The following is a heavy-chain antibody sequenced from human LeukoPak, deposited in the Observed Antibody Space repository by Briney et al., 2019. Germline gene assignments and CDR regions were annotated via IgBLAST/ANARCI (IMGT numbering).Heavy chain of an antibody. CDR3: ARAGTTLWDGPGRY. J-gene: IGHJ4*02. CDR1: RFTFKNYW. CDR2: IKQDGSEK. Sequence: PGGSLRLSCAASRFTFKNYWMSWVRKAPGKGLEWVANIKQDGSEKYYVDSVKGRFTISRDNAENSVYLQMNSLRAEDTAMYYCARAGTTLWDGPGRYWGQGTLVTVSS. V-gene: IGHV3-7*01. D-gene: IGHD1-1*01.